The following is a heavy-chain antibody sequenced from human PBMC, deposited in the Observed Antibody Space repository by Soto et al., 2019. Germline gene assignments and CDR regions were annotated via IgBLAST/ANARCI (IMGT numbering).Heavy chain of an antibody. CDR1: GYTFTSYA. J-gene: IGHJ6*02. D-gene: IGHD1-20*01. V-gene: IGHV1-3*01. Sequence: GASVKVSCKASGYTFTSYAMHWVRQAPGQRLEWMGWINAGNGNTKYSQKFQGRVTITRDTSASTAYMELSSLRSEDTAVYYCASNWNRTSYYYYGMDVWGQGTTVTVSS. CDR3: ASNWNRTSYYYYGMDV. CDR2: INAGNGNT.